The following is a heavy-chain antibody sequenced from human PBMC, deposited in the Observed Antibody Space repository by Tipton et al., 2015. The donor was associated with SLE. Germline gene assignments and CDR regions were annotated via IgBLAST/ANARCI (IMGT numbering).Heavy chain of an antibody. D-gene: IGHD1-26*01. CDR1: GFTFSSYW. CDR2: IKQDGSEK. V-gene: IGHV3-7*01. J-gene: IGHJ4*02. Sequence: SLRLSCAASGFTFSSYWMSWVRQAPGKGLEWVANIKQDGSEKYYVDSVKGRFTISRDNAKNSLYLQMNSLRAEDTAVYYCAREAYSGSYFDYWDQGTLVTVSS. CDR3: AREAYSGSYFDY.